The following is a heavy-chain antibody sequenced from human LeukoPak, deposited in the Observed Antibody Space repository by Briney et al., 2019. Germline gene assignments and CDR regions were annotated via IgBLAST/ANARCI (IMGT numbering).Heavy chain of an antibody. CDR1: GFTFGDYA. J-gene: IGHJ6*03. CDR3: TRRYGDYEDYYYMDV. Sequence: GGSLRLSCTASGFTFGDYAMSWVRQAPGKGLEWVGFIRSKAYGGTTEYAASVKGRFTISRDDSKSIAYLQMNSLKTEDTAVYYCTRRYGDYEDYYYMDVWGKGTTVTVSS. CDR2: IRSKAYGGTT. D-gene: IGHD4-17*01. V-gene: IGHV3-49*04.